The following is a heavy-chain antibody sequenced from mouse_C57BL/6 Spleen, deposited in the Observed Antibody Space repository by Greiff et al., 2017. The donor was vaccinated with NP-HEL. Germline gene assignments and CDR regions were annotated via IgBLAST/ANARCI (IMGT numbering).Heavy chain of an antibody. CDR2: IRSKSNNYAT. CDR1: GFSFNTYA. D-gene: IGHD2-4*01. V-gene: IGHV10-1*01. CDR3: VSGGDYDGGYFDV. J-gene: IGHJ1*03. Sequence: EVQLVESGGGLVQPKGSLKLSCAASGFSFNTYAMNWVRQAPGKGLEWVARIRSKSNNYATYYADSVKDRFTISRDDSESMLYLQMNNLKTEDTAMYYCVSGGDYDGGYFDVWGTGTTVTVSS.